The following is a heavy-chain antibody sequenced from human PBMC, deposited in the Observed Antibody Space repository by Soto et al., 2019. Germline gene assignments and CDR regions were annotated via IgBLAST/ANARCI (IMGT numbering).Heavy chain of an antibody. J-gene: IGHJ5*02. CDR2: IHDSGST. CDR1: GGSISSYY. V-gene: IGHV4-59*01. D-gene: IGHD6-19*01. Sequence: SETLSLTCTVSGGSISSYYGSWIRQPPGKGLEWIGYIHDSGSTNYNPSLKSRVTMSVDTSKNHISLNLDSVTAADTAVYYCASGGWYLDPWGQGTLVTVSS. CDR3: ASGGWYLDP.